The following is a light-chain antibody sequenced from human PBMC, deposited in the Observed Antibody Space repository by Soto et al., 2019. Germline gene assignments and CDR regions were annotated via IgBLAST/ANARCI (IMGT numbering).Light chain of an antibody. CDR3: QQSDSTPWT. Sequence: DIQLTQSPSSLSGSLGDRVTITCGASQSISKYLNWFQQKPGKAPTLLIYTTSTLQSAVPSRFSGSGSGTDFTLTISSLQPEDFATYYCQQSDSTPWTFGQGTKVDI. J-gene: IGKJ1*01. CDR1: QSISKY. V-gene: IGKV1-39*01. CDR2: TTS.